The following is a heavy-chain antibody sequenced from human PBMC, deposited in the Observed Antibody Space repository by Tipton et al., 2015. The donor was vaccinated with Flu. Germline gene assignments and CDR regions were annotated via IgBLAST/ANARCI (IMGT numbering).Heavy chain of an antibody. D-gene: IGHD2-21*02. CDR1: GGSFSGYF. J-gene: IGHJ4*02. V-gene: IGHV4-34*01. CDR2: ISHTGSA. Sequence: TLSLTCAVYGGSFSGYFWNWIRQPPGQGPEWIGEISHTGSANYNPSLKSRVTLSADTSKNQFSLKLSSLTAADTAVYYRARRVTESRRAWNYINYWSRGTLVTVSS. CDR3: ARRVTESRRAWNYINY.